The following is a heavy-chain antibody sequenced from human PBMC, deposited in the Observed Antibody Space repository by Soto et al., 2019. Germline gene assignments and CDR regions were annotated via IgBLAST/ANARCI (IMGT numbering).Heavy chain of an antibody. V-gene: IGHV3-74*01. CDR3: ARGDRGGFDL. CDR2: VHSDGTTT. Sequence: KGLVWVSRVHSDGTTTTYADSVKGRFTISRDNARNTVSLQMSSLRAEDTAIYYCARGDRGGFDLWGRGTVVTVSS. D-gene: IGHD3-10*01. J-gene: IGHJ3*01.